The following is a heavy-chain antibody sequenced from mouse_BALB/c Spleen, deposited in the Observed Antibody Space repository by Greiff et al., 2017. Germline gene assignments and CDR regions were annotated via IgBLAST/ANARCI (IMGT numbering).Heavy chain of an antibody. CDR2: IDPENGDT. V-gene: IGHV14-4*02. Sequence: EVQLQQSGAELVRPGASVKLSCTASGFNIKDYYMHWVKQRPEQGLEWIGWIDPENGDTEYAPKFQGKATMTADTSSNTAYLQLSSLTSEDTAVYYCNGGGVRRNAYWGQGTLVTVSA. CDR1: GFNIKDYY. J-gene: IGHJ3*01. D-gene: IGHD2-14*01. CDR3: NGGGVRRNAY.